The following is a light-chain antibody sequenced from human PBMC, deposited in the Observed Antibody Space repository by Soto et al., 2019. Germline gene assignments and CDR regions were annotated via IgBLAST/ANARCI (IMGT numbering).Light chain of an antibody. J-gene: IGKJ3*01. CDR1: QSVGRN. Sequence: EIVVTQSPGILSVSPGDRATLSCRASQSVGRNLAWYQQKPGQAPTLLIYAASTRATGLPARFSGSGSGTDFTLTISSLQSEDFADYYYQEYSKWPLFTFGPGTRVDIK. V-gene: IGKV3-15*01. CDR2: AAS. CDR3: QEYSKWPLFT.